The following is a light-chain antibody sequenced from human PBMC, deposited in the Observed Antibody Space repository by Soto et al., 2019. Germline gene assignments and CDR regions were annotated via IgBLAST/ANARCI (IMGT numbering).Light chain of an antibody. CDR1: QSVSTY. CDR3: QQYGYLVT. J-gene: IGKJ4*01. V-gene: IGKV3-11*01. CDR2: DIS. Sequence: EVVLTQSPDTLSLSPGDRATLSCRASQSVSTYLAWYQQKPGQAPRLLIYDISNRATGIPARFSGSGSGTDFTLTISRLEPEDFAVYYCQQYGYLVTFGGGTKVDIK.